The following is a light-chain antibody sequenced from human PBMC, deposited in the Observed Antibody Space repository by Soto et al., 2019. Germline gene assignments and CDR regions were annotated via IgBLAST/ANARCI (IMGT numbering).Light chain of an antibody. J-gene: IGKJ4*01. CDR1: QSISDS. CDR3: QQSFSFPAT. V-gene: IGKV1-39*01. CDR2: AAS. Sequence: DIQMTQSPSSLSASVGDRVTITCRASQSISDSLNWYQHKPGKAPKLLIYAASSLQSGVPSRFSGGGSGTDFTLTISSLQPEDFVTYFCQQSFSFPATFGGGTKVEIK.